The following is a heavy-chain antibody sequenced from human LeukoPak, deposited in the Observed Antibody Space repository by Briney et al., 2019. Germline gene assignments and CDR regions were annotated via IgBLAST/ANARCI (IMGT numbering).Heavy chain of an antibody. CDR1: GGSFSGYY. Sequence: SETLSLTCAVYGGSFSGYYWSWIRQPPGKGLEWIGEINHSGSTNYNPSLKSRVTISVDTSKNQFSLKLSSVTAADTAVYYCAGLRSFDWSKYYYYGMDVWGQGTTVTVSS. V-gene: IGHV4-34*01. CDR3: AGLRSFDWSKYYYYGMDV. CDR2: INHSGST. J-gene: IGHJ6*02. D-gene: IGHD3-9*01.